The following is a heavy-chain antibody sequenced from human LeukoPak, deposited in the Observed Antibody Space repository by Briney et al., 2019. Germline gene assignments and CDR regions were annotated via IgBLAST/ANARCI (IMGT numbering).Heavy chain of an antibody. CDR3: ARVVVVAATLDYFDY. Sequence: SETLSLTCTVSGGSISSYYWSWIRQPPGKGLEWIGYIYYSGSTNYNPSLKSRVTISVDTSKNQLSLKLSSVTAADTAVYYCARVVVVAATLDYFDYWGQGTLVTVSS. CDR2: IYYSGST. D-gene: IGHD2-15*01. V-gene: IGHV4-59*12. J-gene: IGHJ4*02. CDR1: GGSISSYY.